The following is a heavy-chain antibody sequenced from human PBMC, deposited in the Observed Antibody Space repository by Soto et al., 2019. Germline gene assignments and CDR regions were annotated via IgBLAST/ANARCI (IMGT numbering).Heavy chain of an antibody. V-gene: IGHV3-33*01. Sequence: QVQLVESGGGVVQPGRSLRLSCAASGFTFSSYGMHWVRQAPGKGLEWVAVIWYDGSNKYYADSVKGRFTISRDNSTNTLYLQMNSLRAEDTAVYYCARGLGIAANWFDPWGQGTLVTVPS. D-gene: IGHD6-13*01. J-gene: IGHJ5*02. CDR3: ARGLGIAANWFDP. CDR2: IWYDGSNK. CDR1: GFTFSSYG.